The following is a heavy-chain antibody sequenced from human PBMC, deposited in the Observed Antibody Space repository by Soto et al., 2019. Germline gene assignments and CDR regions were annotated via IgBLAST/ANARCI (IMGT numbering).Heavy chain of an antibody. Sequence: GGSLRLSCAASGFTFSSYWMSWVRQAPGKGLEWVANIKQDGSEKYYVDSVKGRFTISRDNAKNSLYLQMNSLRAEDTAVYYCARDLETSGVAATTTTPLAVWCKGTTVTVSS. D-gene: IGHD2-15*01. CDR1: GFTFSSYW. V-gene: IGHV3-7*01. CDR2: IKQDGSEK. J-gene: IGHJ6*04. CDR3: ARDLETSGVAATTTTPLAV.